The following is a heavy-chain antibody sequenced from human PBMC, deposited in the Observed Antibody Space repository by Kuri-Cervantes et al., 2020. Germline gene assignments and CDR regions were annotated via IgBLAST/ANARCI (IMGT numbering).Heavy chain of an antibody. V-gene: IGHV3-30*03. D-gene: IGHD1-1*01. Sequence: GGSLRLSCAASGFTFSSYGMHWVRQAPGKGLEWVAVISYDGSNKYYADSVKGRFTISRDNSKNTLYLQMNSLKTEDTAVYYCTRVYNMPFWLFDPWGQGTLVTVSS. CDR3: TRVYNMPFWLFDP. CDR2: ISYDGSNK. J-gene: IGHJ5*02. CDR1: GFTFSSYG.